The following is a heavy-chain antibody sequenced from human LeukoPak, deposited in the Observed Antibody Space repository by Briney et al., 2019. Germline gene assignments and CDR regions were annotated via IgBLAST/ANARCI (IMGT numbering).Heavy chain of an antibody. Sequence: GGSLRLSCAASGFTFSDWFVSWIRQAPGTGLEWVSYISNSGNTIYYADSVKGRFTISRDNAKKTVNLQMNSLRAEDTAIYYCARGHFGLDVWGQGTTGTVSS. J-gene: IGHJ6*02. V-gene: IGHV3-11*01. CDR2: ISNSGNTI. CDR3: ARGHFGLDV. CDR1: GFTFSDWF.